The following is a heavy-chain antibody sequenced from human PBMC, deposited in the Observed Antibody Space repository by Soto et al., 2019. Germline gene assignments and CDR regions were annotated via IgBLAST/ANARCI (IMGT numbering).Heavy chain of an antibody. CDR2: IYHSGST. V-gene: IGHV4-4*02. CDR1: GGSISSSNW. J-gene: IGHJ4*02. Sequence: QVQLQESGPGLVKPSGTLSLTCAVSGGSISSSNWWSWVRQPPGKGLEWVGAIYHSGSTNYNPSLQDRVTISVVESKNQFSLKLISAMAADTAVFYCARVAVARPRVDYWGQGALGSVSS. CDR3: ARVAVARPRVDY. D-gene: IGHD6-19*01.